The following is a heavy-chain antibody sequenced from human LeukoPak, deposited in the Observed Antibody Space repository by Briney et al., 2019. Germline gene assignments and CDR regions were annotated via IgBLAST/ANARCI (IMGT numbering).Heavy chain of an antibody. CDR2: FNPNSGDT. CDR3: ARGPNPGANVPFDY. Sequence: ASVKVSCKASGYTFTGYYMHWVRQAPGQGLEWMGWFNPNSGDTSFAQKFQGRVTMTRDTSTSTVHMELSSLRSEDTAVYYCARGPNPGANVPFDYWGQGTLVTVSS. J-gene: IGHJ4*02. D-gene: IGHD4/OR15-4a*01. V-gene: IGHV1-2*02. CDR1: GYTFTGYY.